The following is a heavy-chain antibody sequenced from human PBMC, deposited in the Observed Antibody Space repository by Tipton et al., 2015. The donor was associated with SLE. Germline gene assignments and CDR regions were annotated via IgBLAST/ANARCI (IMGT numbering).Heavy chain of an antibody. D-gene: IGHD2-21*01. CDR1: GGSISSRSYY. CDR3: ARHVVVPWGFDL. J-gene: IGHJ2*01. V-gene: IGHV4-39*01. CDR2: IYFSGST. Sequence: TLSLTCTVSGGSISSRSYYWGWFRQPPGKGLEWIGRIYFSGSTYYNPSLKSRVTLSVDTSKNQFSLKLSSVTAADTAVYYCARHVVVPWGFDLWGRGTLVTVCS.